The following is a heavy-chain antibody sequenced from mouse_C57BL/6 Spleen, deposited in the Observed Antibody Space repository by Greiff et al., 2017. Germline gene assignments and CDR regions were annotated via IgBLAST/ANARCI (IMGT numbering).Heavy chain of an antibody. Sequence: DVHLVESGEGLVKPGGSLKLSCAASGFTFSSYAMSWVRQTPEKRLEWVAYISSGGDYIYYADTVKGRFTISRDNARHTLYLQMSSLKSEDTAMYYCTRVNWDGAMDYWGQGTSVTVAS. CDR1: GFTFSSYA. CDR2: ISSGGDYI. D-gene: IGHD4-1*01. CDR3: TRVNWDGAMDY. V-gene: IGHV5-9-1*02. J-gene: IGHJ4*01.